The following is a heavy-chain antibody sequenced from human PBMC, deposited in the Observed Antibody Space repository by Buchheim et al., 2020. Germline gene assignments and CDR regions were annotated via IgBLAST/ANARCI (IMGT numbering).Heavy chain of an antibody. D-gene: IGHD2-15*01. V-gene: IGHV1-2*02. CDR3: ARDECSGGSCGAIDY. CDR1: GGTFSSYT. Sequence: QVQLVQSGAEVKKPGSSVKVSCKASGGTFSSYTISWVRQAPGQGLEWMGWINPNSGGTNYAQKFQGRVTMTRDTSISTAYMELSRLRSDDTAVYYCARDECSGGSCGAIDYWGQGTL. CDR2: INPNSGGT. J-gene: IGHJ4*02.